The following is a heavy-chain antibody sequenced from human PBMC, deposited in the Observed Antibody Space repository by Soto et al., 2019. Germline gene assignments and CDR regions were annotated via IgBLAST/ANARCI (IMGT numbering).Heavy chain of an antibody. D-gene: IGHD3-16*01. Sequence: PSETPSLTCTVSGGSLNNYYWSWIRMAPGKGLEWIGYIYYTGTTKYNASLKNRVTMSVDASKDEFSLKMTSMTAADTAIYYCASAPRNYEFGYGGPGTQVTVSS. CDR2: IYYTGTT. V-gene: IGHV4-59*01. CDR1: GGSLNNYY. J-gene: IGHJ4*02. CDR3: ASAPRNYEFGY.